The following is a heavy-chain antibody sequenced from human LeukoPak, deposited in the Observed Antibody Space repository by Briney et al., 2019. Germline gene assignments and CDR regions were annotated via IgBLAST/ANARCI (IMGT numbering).Heavy chain of an antibody. CDR3: AKDVTTGTLALDY. D-gene: IGHD1-1*01. Sequence: GGSLRLSCAASGFTFSSWGMHWVRQAPGKGLEWVAVIWYDGSYKYYAESVKGRFTISRDNSKNTLYLQMNSLRAEDTAVYYCAKDVTTGTLALDYWGQGILVTVSS. J-gene: IGHJ4*02. CDR1: GFTFSSWG. CDR2: IWYDGSYK. V-gene: IGHV3-33*03.